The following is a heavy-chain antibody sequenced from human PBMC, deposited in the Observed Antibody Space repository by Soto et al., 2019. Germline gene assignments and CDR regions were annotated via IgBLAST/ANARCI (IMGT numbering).Heavy chain of an antibody. CDR2: IYDGGRT. CDR3: ARGPSGDKVDS. D-gene: IGHD7-27*01. J-gene: IGHJ4*02. Sequence: QVQLQESGPGLVKPSQNLSLACTVSGGSIRTVDYWWSWIRQSPDMGLEWIGHIYDGGRTYNNPSLESRVTMSVATSKSQLSLTLSSVSAADTAVYYCARGPSGDKVDSWGQGTLVTVSS. V-gene: IGHV4-30-4*01. CDR1: GGSIRTVDYW.